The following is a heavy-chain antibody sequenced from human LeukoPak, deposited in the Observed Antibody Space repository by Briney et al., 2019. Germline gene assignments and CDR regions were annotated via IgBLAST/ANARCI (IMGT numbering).Heavy chain of an antibody. Sequence: GESLKISCKGSGYSFTSYWISWVRQMPGKGLEWMGRIGPSDSYTNYSPSFQGHVTISADKSISTAYLQWSSLKASDTAMYYCASLLKYCSGGSCLDPNFDYWGQGTLVTVSS. CDR3: ASLLKYCSGGSCLDPNFDY. D-gene: IGHD2-15*01. CDR2: IGPSDSYT. CDR1: GYSFTSYW. V-gene: IGHV5-10-1*01. J-gene: IGHJ4*02.